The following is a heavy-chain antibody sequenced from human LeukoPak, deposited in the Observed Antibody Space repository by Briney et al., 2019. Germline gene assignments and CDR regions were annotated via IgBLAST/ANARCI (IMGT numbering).Heavy chain of an antibody. CDR3: AKGVSSGWYRGAFDI. CDR2: ISGSGGST. Sequence: PGGSLRLSCAASGFTFSSYGMSWVRQAPGKGLEWVSAISGSGGSTYYADSVKGRFTISRDNSKNTLYLQMNRLRAEDTAVYYCAKGVSSGWYRGAFDIWGQGTMVTVSS. J-gene: IGHJ3*02. CDR1: GFTFSSYG. D-gene: IGHD6-19*01. V-gene: IGHV3-23*01.